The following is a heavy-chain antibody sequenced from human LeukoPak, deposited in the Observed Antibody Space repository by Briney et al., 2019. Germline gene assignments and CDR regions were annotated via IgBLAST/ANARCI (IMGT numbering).Heavy chain of an antibody. CDR3: ARNTVGATGAIDY. D-gene: IGHD1-26*01. CDR2: IYHSGNT. V-gene: IGHV4-38-2*02. CDR1: GFSISSAFY. Sequence: PSETLSLTCTVSGFSISSAFYWGWIRQPPGQGLEWIGTIYHSGNTFYNPSLKSRITISVDTSQNQFSLNLTSVTAADTAIYYCARNTVGATGAIDYWGQGTLVTVSS. J-gene: IGHJ4*02.